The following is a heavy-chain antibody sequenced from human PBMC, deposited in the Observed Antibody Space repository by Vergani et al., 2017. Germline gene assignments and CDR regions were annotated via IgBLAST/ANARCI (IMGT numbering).Heavy chain of an antibody. CDR3: AGGRGYSYGCLDY. CDR1: GFIVSSHY. J-gene: IGHJ4*02. Sequence: EVQLVESGGGLVQPGGSLRLSCAASGFIVSSHYMHWVRQAPGTGLEWVSLIYSGAGTYYADSVKGRFTTSGDNSKNTVYLQMNSLRAEDTAVYYCAGGRGYSYGCLDYWGQGTLVTVSS. D-gene: IGHD5-18*01. CDR2: IYSGAGT. V-gene: IGHV3-66*02.